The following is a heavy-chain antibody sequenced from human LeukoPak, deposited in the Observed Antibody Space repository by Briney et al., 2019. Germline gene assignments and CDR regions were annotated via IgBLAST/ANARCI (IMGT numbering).Heavy chain of an antibody. J-gene: IGHJ5*02. CDR2: INHSGST. V-gene: IGHV4-34*01. CDR3: ARGVIDILTGYYRSIEAISWFDP. Sequence: KPSETLSLTCAVYGGSFSGYYWSWIRQPPGKGLEWIGEINHSGSTNYNPSLKSRVTISVDTSKNRFSLKLSSVTAADTAVYYCARGVIDILTGYYRSIEAISWFDPWGQGTLVTVSS. D-gene: IGHD3-9*01. CDR1: GGSFSGYY.